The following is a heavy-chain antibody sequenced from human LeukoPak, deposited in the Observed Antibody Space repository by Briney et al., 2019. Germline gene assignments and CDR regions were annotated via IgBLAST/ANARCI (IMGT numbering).Heavy chain of an antibody. D-gene: IGHD3-9*01. CDR1: GGSFSGYY. V-gene: IGHV4-34*01. J-gene: IGHJ4*02. CDR3: ARHRTELRYFDWLLIGGFDY. Sequence: SETLSLTCAVYGGSFSGYYWSWIRQPPGKGLEWIGEINHSGSTNYNPSLKSRVTISVDTSKNQFSLKLSSVTAADTAVYYCARHRTELRYFDWLLIGGFDYWGQGTLVTVSS. CDR2: INHSGST.